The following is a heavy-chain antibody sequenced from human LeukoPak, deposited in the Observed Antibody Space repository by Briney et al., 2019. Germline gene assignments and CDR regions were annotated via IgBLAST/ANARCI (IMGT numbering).Heavy chain of an antibody. D-gene: IGHD5-18*01. CDR3: ARGFNVGGYSYGIPFDY. CDR2: INAGNGDT. V-gene: IGHV1-3*03. CDR1: GYTFTNYA. Sequence: ASVKVSCKASGYTFTNYAIHWVRQAPGQRLEWMGWINAGNGDTKYSQGFQGRVSITRDTSASTAYMELSSLRSEDMAVFYCARGFNVGGYSYGIPFDYWGQGTLVTVSS. J-gene: IGHJ4*02.